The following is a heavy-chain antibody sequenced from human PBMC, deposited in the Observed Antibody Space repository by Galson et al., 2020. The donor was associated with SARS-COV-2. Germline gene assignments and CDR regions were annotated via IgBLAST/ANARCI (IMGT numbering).Heavy chain of an antibody. CDR2: IVPIYGTA. CDR3: AKGGSQCSSASCPLYYYYYYGMDV. Sequence: SSVKVSCKASGGTFSSYVLTWVRQAPGQGLAWLGGIVPIYGTAHYAQQFQGRVTITADKSTSTAYMELSSLRSEDTAVYYCAKGGSQCSSASCPLYYYYYYGMDVWGQGTTVTVSS. V-gene: IGHV1-69*06. J-gene: IGHJ6*02. CDR1: GGTFSSYV. D-gene: IGHD2-2*01.